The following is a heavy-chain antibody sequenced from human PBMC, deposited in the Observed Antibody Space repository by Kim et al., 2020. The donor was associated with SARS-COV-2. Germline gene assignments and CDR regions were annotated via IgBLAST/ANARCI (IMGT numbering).Heavy chain of an antibody. CDR3: ARGGTTKLYPFDY. Sequence: YNPSLQSRVTMSVDTSKNHSSLKLTSVTAADTARYFCARGGTTKLYPFDYWGRGTLVTVSS. D-gene: IGHD3-16*02. J-gene: IGHJ4*02. V-gene: IGHV4-4*07.